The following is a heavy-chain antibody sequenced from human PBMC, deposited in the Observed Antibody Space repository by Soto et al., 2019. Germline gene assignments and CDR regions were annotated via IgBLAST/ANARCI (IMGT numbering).Heavy chain of an antibody. CDR2: IIPIFGTA. CDR1: GGTFSSYA. Sequence: ASVKVSCKASGGTFSSYAISWVRQAPGQGLEWMGGIIPIFGTANYAQKFQGRVTITADKSTSTAYMELSSLRSEDTAVYYCARGRFVVVPADVAYYYYGMDVWGQGTRVTVSS. J-gene: IGHJ6*02. V-gene: IGHV1-69*06. D-gene: IGHD2-2*01. CDR3: ARGRFVVVPADVAYYYYGMDV.